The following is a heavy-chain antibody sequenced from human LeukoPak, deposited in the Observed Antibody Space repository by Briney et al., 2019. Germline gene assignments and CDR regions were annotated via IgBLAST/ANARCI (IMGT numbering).Heavy chain of an antibody. V-gene: IGHV4-59*01. Sequence: SETLSLTCTVSGGSISSYYWSWIRQPPGKGLEWIGYIYYSRSTNYNPSLKSRVTISVDTSKNQFSLKLSSVTAADTAVYYCAMSGWYSDYYYGMDVWGQGTTVTVSS. D-gene: IGHD6-19*01. CDR2: IYYSRST. CDR1: GGSISSYY. J-gene: IGHJ6*02. CDR3: AMSGWYSDYYYGMDV.